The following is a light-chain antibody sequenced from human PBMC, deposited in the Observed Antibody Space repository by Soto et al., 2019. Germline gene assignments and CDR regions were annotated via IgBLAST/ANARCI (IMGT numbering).Light chain of an antibody. V-gene: IGLV2-14*01. CDR3: SSYTSTNSWV. Sequence: QSVLTQSASVSGSPGQSITISCTGTSSDVGGYNYVSWYQQHPGKAPKLIIYDVSNRPSGVSTRFSGSKSGNTASLTMSGLQAEDEADYSCSSYTSTNSWVFGGGTKVTVL. CDR1: SSDVGGYNY. CDR2: DVS. J-gene: IGLJ3*02.